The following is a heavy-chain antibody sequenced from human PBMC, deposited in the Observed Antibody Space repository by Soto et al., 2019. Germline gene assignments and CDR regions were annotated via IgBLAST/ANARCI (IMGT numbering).Heavy chain of an antibody. CDR1: GGTFSSYT. V-gene: IGHV1-69*02. J-gene: IGHJ4*02. CDR2: IIPILGIA. D-gene: IGHD5-12*01. CDR3: ARSGEYSGYDSEYYFDY. Sequence: QVQLVQSGAEVKKPGSSVKVSCKASGGTFSSYTISWVRQAPGQGLEWRGRIIPILGIANYAQKFQGRVTITADKSTSTGYMELSSLRSEDTAVYYCARSGEYSGYDSEYYFDYWGQGTLVTVSS.